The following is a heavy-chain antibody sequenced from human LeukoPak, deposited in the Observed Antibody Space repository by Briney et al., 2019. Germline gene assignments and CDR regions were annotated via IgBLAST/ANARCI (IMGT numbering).Heavy chain of an antibody. V-gene: IGHV3-30*18. CDR3: AKGRPEGGYSYDPDY. Sequence: GGSLRLSCAASGFTFSSYGMHWVRQAPGKGLEWVAVISYDGSNKYYADSVKGRFTISRDNSKNTLYLQMKSLRAEDTAVYYCAKGRPEGGYSYDPDYWGQGTLVTVSS. J-gene: IGHJ4*02. CDR1: GFTFSSYG. CDR2: ISYDGSNK. D-gene: IGHD5-18*01.